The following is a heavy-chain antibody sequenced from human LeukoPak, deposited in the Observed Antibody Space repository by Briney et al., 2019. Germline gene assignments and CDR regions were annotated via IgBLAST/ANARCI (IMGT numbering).Heavy chain of an antibody. J-gene: IGHJ4*02. CDR2: ISYDGSNK. Sequence: GGSLRLSCAASGFTFSSYGMHWVRQAPGKGLEWVAVISYDGSNKYYADSVKGRFTISRDNSKNTLYLQMNNLRAEDTAVYYCAKVPDGDYGVDYWGQGTLVTVSS. CDR3: AKVPDGDYGVDY. D-gene: IGHD4-17*01. CDR1: GFTFSSYG. V-gene: IGHV3-30*18.